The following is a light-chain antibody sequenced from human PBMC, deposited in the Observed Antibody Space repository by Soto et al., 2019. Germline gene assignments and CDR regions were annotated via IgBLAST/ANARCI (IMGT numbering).Light chain of an antibody. CDR3: QTWGTGIVV. CDR2: LNSDGSH. V-gene: IGLV4-69*01. Sequence: QPVLTQSPSASASLGASVKLTCTLSSGHSSYAIAWHQQQPEKGPRYLMKLNSDGSHSKGDGIPDRFSGSSSGAERYLTSSSLQYEDEADYYCQTWGTGIVVFGGGTKLTVL. CDR1: SGHSSYA. J-gene: IGLJ2*01.